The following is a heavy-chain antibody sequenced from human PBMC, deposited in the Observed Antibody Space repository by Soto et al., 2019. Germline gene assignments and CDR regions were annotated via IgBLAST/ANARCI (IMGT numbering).Heavy chain of an antibody. CDR1: GYSFTSYW. Sequence: PGESLKISCKGSGYSFTSYWIGWVRQMPGKGLDWMGIIYPGDSDTRYSPSFQGQVTISADKSISTAYLQWSSLKASDTAMYYCARSLATDPLIFDYWGQGTLVTVSS. J-gene: IGHJ4*02. CDR3: ARSLATDPLIFDY. V-gene: IGHV5-51*01. CDR2: IYPGDSDT.